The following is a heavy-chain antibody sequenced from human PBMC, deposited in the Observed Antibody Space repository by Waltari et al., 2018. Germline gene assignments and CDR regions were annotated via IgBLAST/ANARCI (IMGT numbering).Heavy chain of an antibody. V-gene: IGHV1-2*06. CDR3: TLSFNVNAFNI. Sequence: QVQLEQSGAEVRNHGASVKVSCKASGYIFINYFKHWVRQAPGQGLEWIGRINCRNGGPDYARKFQGRVTMTRDTSLNTAYLELTGLRSDDMAIYYCTLSFNVNAFNIWGPGTRVTASS. CDR2: INCRNGGP. CDR1: GYIFINYF. D-gene: IGHD2-15*01. J-gene: IGHJ3*01.